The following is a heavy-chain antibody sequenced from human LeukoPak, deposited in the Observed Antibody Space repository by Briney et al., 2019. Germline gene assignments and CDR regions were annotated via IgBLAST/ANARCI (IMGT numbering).Heavy chain of an antibody. CDR1: GFTFNTYA. Sequence: GGTLRLSCAAAGFTFNTYAMSWLRPAPGKGLEWVSAISGSGRSTFYADSVKGRFTISRDNSKNTLYLQMNSLRAEDTAMYYCAKVSLNMVNDAFDIWGQGTMVSVSS. D-gene: IGHD4/OR15-4a*01. CDR3: AKVSLNMVNDAFDI. CDR2: ISGSGRST. J-gene: IGHJ3*02. V-gene: IGHV3-23*01.